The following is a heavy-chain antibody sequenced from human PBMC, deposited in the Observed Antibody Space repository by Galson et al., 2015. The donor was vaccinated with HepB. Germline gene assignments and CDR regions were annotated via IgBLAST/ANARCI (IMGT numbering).Heavy chain of an antibody. D-gene: IGHD7-27*01. CDR2: ISSSSSYI. CDR3: AREQAGDRDAFDI. V-gene: IGHV3-21*01. Sequence: SLRLSCAASGFTFSSYSMNWVRQAPGKGLEWVSSISSSSSYIYYADSVKGRFTISRDNAKNSLYLQMNSLRAEDTAVYYCAREQAGDRDAFDIWGQGTMVTVSS. CDR1: GFTFSSYS. J-gene: IGHJ3*02.